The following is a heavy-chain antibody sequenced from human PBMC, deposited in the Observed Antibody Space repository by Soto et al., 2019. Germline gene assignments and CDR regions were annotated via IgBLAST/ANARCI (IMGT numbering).Heavy chain of an antibody. CDR1: RGFISSGDYY. CDR2: IYYSGST. D-gene: IGHD3-3*01. J-gene: IGHJ6*02. Sequence: PSETLSLTCTVSRGFISSGDYYWRWIRQPPGKGLEWIGYIYYSGSTYYNPSLKSRVTRSVDTSKNQFSLNRSSVTAAYTAVYYCARDNILGILYGGMDVWGQGTTVTVSS. V-gene: IGHV4-30-4*01. CDR3: ARDNILGILYGGMDV.